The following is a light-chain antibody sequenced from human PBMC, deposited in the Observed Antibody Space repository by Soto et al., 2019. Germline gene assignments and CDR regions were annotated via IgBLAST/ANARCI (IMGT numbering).Light chain of an antibody. J-gene: IGKJ2*01. CDR3: QQCGSSPQYT. CDR1: QSVSSC. CDR2: GAS. Sequence: EIVLTQSPGTLSLSPGERSTLSCRASQSVSSCLAWYQQKPGQAPRLIIYGASSRATGIPDRFSGSGSGTDFTLNISRLEPEEFAVYYCQQCGSSPQYTFGQGTKLEIK. V-gene: IGKV3-20*01.